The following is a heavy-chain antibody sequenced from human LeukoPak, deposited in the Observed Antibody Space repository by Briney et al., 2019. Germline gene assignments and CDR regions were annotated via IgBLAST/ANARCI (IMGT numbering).Heavy chain of an antibody. Sequence: SGGSLRLSCEASGFTFGDFYMHWVRQPAGKGLEWVSTIGTTGDTYYPASVKGRCTVSRANAKNSFYLQMSSLTGGDTAVYYCARGRGRIANGMDVWGQGTTVTVSS. CDR1: GFTFGDFY. J-gene: IGHJ6*02. V-gene: IGHV3-13*04. CDR2: IGTTGDT. D-gene: IGHD2/OR15-2a*01. CDR3: ARGRGRIANGMDV.